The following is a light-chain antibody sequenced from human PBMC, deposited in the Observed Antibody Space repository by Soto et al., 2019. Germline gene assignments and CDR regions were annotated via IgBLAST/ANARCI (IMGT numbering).Light chain of an antibody. Sequence: QSALTQPASVSGSPGQSTTISCTGTSSDIGGYNYVSWYQQLPGEAPKLILYDVSDRPSGVSTRFSGSKSGNTASLTISGLQAEDEGDYYCSSFTSRHTYVFGTGTKVTVL. CDR2: DVS. V-gene: IGLV2-14*01. CDR1: SSDIGGYNY. CDR3: SSFTSRHTYV. J-gene: IGLJ1*01.